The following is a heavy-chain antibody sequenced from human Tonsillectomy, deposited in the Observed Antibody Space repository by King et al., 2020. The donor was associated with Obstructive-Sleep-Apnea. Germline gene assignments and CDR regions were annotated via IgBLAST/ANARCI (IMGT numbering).Heavy chain of an antibody. D-gene: IGHD3-10*01. Sequence: VQLVESGGGVVQPGRSLRLSCAASGFTFSRFPMHWVRQAPGKGLEWVAVISSDGSSNYYADSVKGRFTISRDNSKNTLSLQMNTLRVEDTAVYYCSSTVTYYLDHWGQGTLVTVSS. J-gene: IGHJ4*02. V-gene: IGHV3-30*04. CDR3: SSTVTYYLDH. CDR1: GFTFSRFP. CDR2: ISSDGSSN.